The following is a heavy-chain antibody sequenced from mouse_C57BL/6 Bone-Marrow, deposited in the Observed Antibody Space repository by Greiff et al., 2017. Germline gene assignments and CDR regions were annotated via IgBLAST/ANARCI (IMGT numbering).Heavy chain of an antibody. V-gene: IGHV1-82*01. CDR3: ARSWLLQGDFDD. J-gene: IGHJ2*01. CDR2: IYPGDGDT. Sequence: VQLQQSGPELVKPGASVKISCKASGYAFSSSWMNWVKQRPGKGLEWIGRIYPGDGDTNYNGKFKGKATLTADKSSSTAYMQLSSLTSEDSAVYVCARSWLLQGDFDDWGQGTTLTVSS. D-gene: IGHD2-3*01. CDR1: GYAFSSSW.